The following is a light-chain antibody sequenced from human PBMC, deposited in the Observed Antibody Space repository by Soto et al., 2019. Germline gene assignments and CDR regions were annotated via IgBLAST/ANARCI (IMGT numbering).Light chain of an antibody. CDR3: AAWDGSLSAVV. V-gene: IGLV1-51*01. J-gene: IGLJ2*01. Sequence: QSVLTQPPSVSAAPGQKVTISCSGSNSNIGNNYVSWYQQHPGTAPKLLIYDNNKRPSSIPDRISGSNSVTSATLGITGLPSGDEANYYCAAWDGSLSAVVFGGGTKLTVL. CDR2: DNN. CDR1: NSNIGNNY.